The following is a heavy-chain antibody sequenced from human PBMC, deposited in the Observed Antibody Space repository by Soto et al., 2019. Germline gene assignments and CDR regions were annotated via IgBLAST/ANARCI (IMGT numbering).Heavy chain of an antibody. CDR3: GTTFEY. J-gene: IGHJ4*02. CDR1: GFTFSNYW. CDR2: INNDGSRT. V-gene: IGHV3-74*01. D-gene: IGHD1-26*01. Sequence: EVQVVESGVALVQPGGSLRLSCAASGFTFSNYWMHWVRQVPGEGLVWVSSINNDGSRTWYADSVRGRIAMSRDNARNLVYLQMNSLRAEDTAVYYCGTTFEYWGQGALVTVSS.